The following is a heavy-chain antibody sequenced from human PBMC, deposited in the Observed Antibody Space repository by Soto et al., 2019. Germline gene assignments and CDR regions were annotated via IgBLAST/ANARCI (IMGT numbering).Heavy chain of an antibody. Sequence: SETLSLTCTFSGGSINNHYWSWIRQPPGQGLEWIGYIYYSGSTNYNPSLKSRVTMSVDTSKNQFSLKLSSLTAADTAIYYCARANWFFDYWGQGTLVTVSS. CDR2: IYYSGST. CDR1: GGSINNHY. V-gene: IGHV4-59*11. CDR3: ARANWFFDY. D-gene: IGHD7-27*01. J-gene: IGHJ4*02.